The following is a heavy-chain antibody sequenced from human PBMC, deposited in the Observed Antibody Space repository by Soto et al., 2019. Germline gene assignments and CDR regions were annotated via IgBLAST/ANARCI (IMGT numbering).Heavy chain of an antibody. CDR2: ISGSGGST. CDR1: GFTFDAYA. D-gene: IGHD5-12*01. J-gene: IGHJ3*02. CDR3: AKSPSGCDYAFDI. Sequence: GGSLRLSCAVSGFTFDAYAMHWVRQTPGKGLEWVSAISGSGGSTYYADSVKGRFTISRDNSKNTLYLQMNILRAEDTAVYYCAKSPSGCDYAFDIWGQGTMVTVSS. V-gene: IGHV3-23*01.